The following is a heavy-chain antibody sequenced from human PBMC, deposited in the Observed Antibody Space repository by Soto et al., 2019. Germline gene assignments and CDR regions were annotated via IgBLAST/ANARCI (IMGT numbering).Heavy chain of an antibody. CDR2: ISGSDGTT. J-gene: IGHJ5*02. Sequence: ETLSLPCTVSGGSISGGYYHWSWIRQAPGKVLEWVSAISGSDGTTHYADSVRGRFTISRDNSNNTVFLQMNSLRVEDTGIYYCAKDVAFKSGYYSGRQYFATWGQGALVTVSS. CDR3: AKDVAFKSGYYSGRQYFAT. V-gene: IGHV3-23*01. CDR1: GGSISGGYYH. D-gene: IGHD3-3*01.